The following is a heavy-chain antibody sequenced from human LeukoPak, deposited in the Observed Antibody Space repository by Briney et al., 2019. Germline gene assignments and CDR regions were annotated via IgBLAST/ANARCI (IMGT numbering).Heavy chain of an antibody. CDR2: ISTYSGNT. V-gene: IGHV1-18*04. Sequence: ASVKVSCKASGYAFTNYGFSWVRQAPGQGLEWMGWISTYSGNTNYAQQVQGRVTMTSDTSTSTVYMELRSLRSDDTAVYYCARGYCRSTSCHEPPLYGMDVWGQGTTVTVS. D-gene: IGHD2-2*01. CDR1: GYAFTNYG. J-gene: IGHJ6*02. CDR3: ARGYCRSTSCHEPPLYGMDV.